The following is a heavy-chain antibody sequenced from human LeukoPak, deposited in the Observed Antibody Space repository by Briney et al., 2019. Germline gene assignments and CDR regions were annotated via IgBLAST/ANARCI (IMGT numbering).Heavy chain of an antibody. CDR1: GLTFSIYA. J-gene: IGHJ5*01. CDR3: AKDRPNYYGNNGHYYRRDGDS. Sequence: GGSLRLSCAAPGLTFSIYAMSSVRQAPGKGLEWVSSISGNGDLTYYASAVKGRFTISRDNSKNTLYLQMNSLRAEDTAIYYCAKDRPNYYGNNGHYYRRDGDSWGQGTLVTVSS. V-gene: IGHV3-23*01. CDR2: ISGNGDLT. D-gene: IGHD3-22*01.